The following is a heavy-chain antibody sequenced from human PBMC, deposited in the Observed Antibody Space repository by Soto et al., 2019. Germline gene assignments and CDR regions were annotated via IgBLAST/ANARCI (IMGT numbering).Heavy chain of an antibody. CDR1: GGSISSGGYY. V-gene: IGHV4-31*03. CDR3: ARSEAEYYSNYYWFDP. J-gene: IGHJ5*02. D-gene: IGHD4-4*01. Sequence: QVQLQESGPGLVKPSQTLSLTCTVSGGSISSGGYYWSWIRQHPGKGLEWIGYIYYSGSTYYNPSLKSRVTISVDTSKNQFSLKLSSVNAADTAVYYCARSEAEYYSNYYWFDPWGQGTRVTGSS. CDR2: IYYSGST.